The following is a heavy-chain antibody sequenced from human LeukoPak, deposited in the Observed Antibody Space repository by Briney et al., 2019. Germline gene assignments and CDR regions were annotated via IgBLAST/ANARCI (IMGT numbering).Heavy chain of an antibody. Sequence: PGGSLRLSCAASGFTFSSYWMSWVRQAPGKGLEWVANIKQDGSEKYYVDSVKGRFTISRDNAKNSLYLQTNSLRAEDTAVYYCAKGLHSSSWNDAFDIWGQGTTVTVSS. CDR1: GFTFSSYW. CDR3: AKGLHSSSWNDAFDI. J-gene: IGHJ3*02. V-gene: IGHV3-7*01. CDR2: IKQDGSEK. D-gene: IGHD6-13*01.